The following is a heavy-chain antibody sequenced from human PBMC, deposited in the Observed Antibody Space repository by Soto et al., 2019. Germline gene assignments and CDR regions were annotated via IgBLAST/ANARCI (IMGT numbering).Heavy chain of an antibody. J-gene: IGHJ4*02. CDR3: ARGERTTAPVPGSFDY. V-gene: IGHV3-33*01. Sequence: SVKVSCAASGFTFSSYGMHWVRQAPGKGLEWVAVIWYDGSNKYYADSVKGRFTISRDNSKNTLYLQMNSLRAEDTAVYYCARGERTTAPVPGSFDYWGQGTLVTVSS. CDR1: GFTFSSYG. CDR2: IWYDGSNK. D-gene: IGHD1-7*01.